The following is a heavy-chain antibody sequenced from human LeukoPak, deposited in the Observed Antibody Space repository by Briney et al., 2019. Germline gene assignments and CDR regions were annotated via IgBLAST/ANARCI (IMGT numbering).Heavy chain of an antibody. J-gene: IGHJ4*02. CDR1: GYTFTSYY. Sequence: SVKVSCKASGYTFTSYYMHWVRQAPGQGLEWMGGIIPIFGTANYAQKFQGRVTITADESTSTAYMELSSLRSEDTAVYYCARGYSSSWSYDYWGQGTLVTVSS. D-gene: IGHD6-13*01. CDR3: ARGYSSSWSYDY. CDR2: IIPIFGTA. V-gene: IGHV1-69*13.